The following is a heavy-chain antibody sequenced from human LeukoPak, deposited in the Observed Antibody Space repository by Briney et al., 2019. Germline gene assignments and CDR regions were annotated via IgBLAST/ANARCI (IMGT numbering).Heavy chain of an antibody. CDR2: ISNTGNTK. D-gene: IGHD3-16*01. V-gene: IGHV3-11*01. CDR3: ARDAGPYYFDY. J-gene: IGHJ4*02. Sequence: PGGSLSLSCAASGFRFSDNYMSWIRKAPGKGLEWVSYISNTGNTKYYADSVKGRFTISRDNAKNSLYLQMNSLTAEDTAVYYCARDAGPYYFDYWGQGTLVAVSS. CDR1: GFRFSDNY.